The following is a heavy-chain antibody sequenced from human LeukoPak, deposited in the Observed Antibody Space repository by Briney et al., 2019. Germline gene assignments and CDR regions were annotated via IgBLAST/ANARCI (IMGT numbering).Heavy chain of an antibody. CDR2: MNPNTGRT. CDR3: ARLSQTPDYYSSGGYYYLGY. V-gene: IGHV1-8*01. Sequence: EASVKVSCKASRYTYSSYDINWVREAAGQGPEWMGWMNPNTGRTGFAQKFQGRLTMTRDTSISTAYMELSSLRSEDTAVYYCARLSQTPDYYSSGGYYYLGYWGQGTPVTVSS. D-gene: IGHD3-22*01. J-gene: IGHJ4*02. CDR1: RYTYSSYD.